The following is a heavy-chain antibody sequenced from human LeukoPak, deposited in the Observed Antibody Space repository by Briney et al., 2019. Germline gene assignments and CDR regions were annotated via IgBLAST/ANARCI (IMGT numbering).Heavy chain of an antibody. CDR2: ISHDGII. CDR1: GFTFNTYG. J-gene: IGHJ4*02. CDR3: ARDWVYKIDY. V-gene: IGHV3-74*01. Sequence: GRSLRLSCAASGFTFNTYGMNWVRRTPGKGLVWVSRISHDGIISYADSVKGRFTISRDNAKNTLTLQMNSLRVEDTAVYFCARDWVYKIDYWGRGTLVTVSS. D-gene: IGHD5-24*01.